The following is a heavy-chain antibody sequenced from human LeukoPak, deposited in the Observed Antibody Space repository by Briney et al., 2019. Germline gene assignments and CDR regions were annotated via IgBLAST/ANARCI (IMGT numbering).Heavy chain of an antibody. CDR3: ARDRGGMIRGPSAEYFQH. V-gene: IGHV1-2*06. J-gene: IGHJ1*01. CDR2: INPNSGGT. D-gene: IGHD3-16*01. Sequence: GASVKVSCKASGYTFTGYYMHWVRQAPGQGLEWMGRINPNSGGTNYAQKFQGRVTMTRDTSISTAYMELSRLRSDDTAVYYCARDRGGMIRGPSAEYFQHWGQGTLVTVSS. CDR1: GYTFTGYY.